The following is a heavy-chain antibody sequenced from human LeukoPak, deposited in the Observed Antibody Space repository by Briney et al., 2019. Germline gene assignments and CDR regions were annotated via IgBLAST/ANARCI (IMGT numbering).Heavy chain of an antibody. CDR1: GFTFSSYA. CDR3: AKLPTGVEVRGAFYFDY. V-gene: IGHV3-23*01. CDR2: ISGSGGST. Sequence: GGSLRLSCAASGFTFSSYAMSWVRQAPGKGLEWVSAISGSGGSTYYADSVKGRFTISRDNSKNTLYLQMNSLRAEDTAVYYCAKLPTGVEVRGAFYFDYWGQGTLVTVSS. J-gene: IGHJ4*02. D-gene: IGHD3-10*01.